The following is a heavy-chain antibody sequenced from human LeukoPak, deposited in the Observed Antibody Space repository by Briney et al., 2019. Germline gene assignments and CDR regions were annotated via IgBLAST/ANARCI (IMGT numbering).Heavy chain of an antibody. D-gene: IGHD2-8*01. Sequence: GGSLRLSCAASGLTFSSYAMSWVRQAPGKGLEWVSEISGSGGSTYYADSVKGRFTISRDNARNTLYLQMNSLRVEDTAIYYCVRGTNDWTGIDYWGQGTLVTVSS. CDR3: VRGTNDWTGIDY. J-gene: IGHJ4*02. V-gene: IGHV3-23*01. CDR2: ISGSGGST. CDR1: GLTFSSYA.